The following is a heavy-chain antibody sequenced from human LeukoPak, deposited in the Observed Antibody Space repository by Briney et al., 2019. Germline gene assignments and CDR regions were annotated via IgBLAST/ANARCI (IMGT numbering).Heavy chain of an antibody. CDR2: ISGSGGST. J-gene: IGHJ4*02. Sequence: GGSLRLSCAASGFTFSSYAMTWVRQGPGQGLECVSAISGSGGSTYYADSVKGRFTISRDNSKNTLYLQMNSLRAEDTAVYYCAKGPLGYCSGGSCYPLDYWGQGTLVTVSS. CDR1: GFTFSSYA. D-gene: IGHD2-15*01. CDR3: AKGPLGYCSGGSCYPLDY. V-gene: IGHV3-23*01.